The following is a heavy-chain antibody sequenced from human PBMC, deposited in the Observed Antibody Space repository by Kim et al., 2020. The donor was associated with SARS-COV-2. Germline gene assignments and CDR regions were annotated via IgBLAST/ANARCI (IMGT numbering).Heavy chain of an antibody. Sequence: GGSLRLSCAASGFTFSSYAMHWVRQAPGKGLEWVAVISYDGSNKYYADSVKGRFTISRDNSKNTLYLQMNSLRAEDTAVYYCARTQRLVHFDYWGQGTLVTVSS. CDR1: GFTFSSYA. CDR3: ARTQRLVHFDY. CDR2: ISYDGSNK. D-gene: IGHD3-9*01. J-gene: IGHJ4*02. V-gene: IGHV3-30*04.